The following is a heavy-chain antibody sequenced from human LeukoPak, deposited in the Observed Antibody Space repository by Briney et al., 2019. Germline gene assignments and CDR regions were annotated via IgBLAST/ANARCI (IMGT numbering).Heavy chain of an antibody. CDR1: GYSFTNYD. J-gene: IGHJ6*03. CDR2: MSPDSGHT. CDR3: ASATGDRYYYYMDV. D-gene: IGHD7-27*01. Sequence: ASVKVSCKASGYSFTNYDINWVRQATGQGLEWMGWMSPDSGHTGYARKFQGRVTITWDTSINTAYMELSSLRSEDTAVYYCASATGDRYYYYMDVWGKGTTVTVSS. V-gene: IGHV1-8*03.